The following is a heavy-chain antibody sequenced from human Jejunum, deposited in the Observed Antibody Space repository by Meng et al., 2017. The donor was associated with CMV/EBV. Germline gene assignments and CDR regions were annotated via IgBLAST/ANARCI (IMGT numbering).Heavy chain of an antibody. V-gene: IGHV1-69*05. CDR1: GGTLSSLA. J-gene: IGHJ4*02. Sequence: KASGGTLSSLAMSWFRQAPEEGIEWMGGIIPIFETPNYAQRFQGRVTMTTDESTSTAYMELSSLRSDDTAVYYCATGGWELMPFDFWGQGTLVTVSS. D-gene: IGHD1-26*01. CDR2: IIPIFETP. CDR3: ATGGWELMPFDF.